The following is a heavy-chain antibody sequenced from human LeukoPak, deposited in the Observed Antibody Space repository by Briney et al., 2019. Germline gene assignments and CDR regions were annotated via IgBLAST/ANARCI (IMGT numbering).Heavy chain of an antibody. D-gene: IGHD3-9*01. CDR2: IYYTGST. CDR3: VRRVRYFGQNDY. CDR1: GASMSDYY. Sequence: SEILSLTCTVSGASMSDYYWSWIRQPPGKGLEWIGYIYYTGSTNYNPSLKSRVTMSDDTSKNQISLKLSSVTAADSAVYYCVRRVRYFGQNDYWGQGTLVTVSS. J-gene: IGHJ4*02. V-gene: IGHV4-59*08.